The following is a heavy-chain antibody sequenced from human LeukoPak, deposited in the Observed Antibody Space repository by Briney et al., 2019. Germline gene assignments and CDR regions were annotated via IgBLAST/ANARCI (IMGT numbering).Heavy chain of an antibody. CDR1: GFTFSSYA. CDR2: ISSSGGST. D-gene: IGHD2-2*01. J-gene: IGHJ4*02. CDR3: AKRGVVPTIKTFDS. Sequence: GGSLRLSYAASGFTFSSYAMSWVRQAPGKGLEWVSAISSSGGSTYNADSVKGRFTISRDNSKNTLYLQMNSLRAEDTAVYYCAKRGVVPTIKTFDSWGQGALVTVSS. V-gene: IGHV3-23*01.